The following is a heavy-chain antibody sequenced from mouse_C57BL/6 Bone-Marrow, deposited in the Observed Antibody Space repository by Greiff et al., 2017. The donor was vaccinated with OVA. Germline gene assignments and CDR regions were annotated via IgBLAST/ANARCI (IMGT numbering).Heavy chain of an antibody. V-gene: IGHV1-59*01. CDR1: GYTFTSYW. CDR2: IDPSDSYT. D-gene: IGHD1-1*01. Sequence: QVQLQQPGAELVRPGPSVKLSCKASGYTFTSYWMHWVKQRPGQGLEWIGVIDPSDSYTNYNPKFKGKATLTVDTSSSTAYMPLSSLTSEDSAVYYGAREYYGSSLYWYFDVWGRGTTVTVSS. J-gene: IGHJ1*03. CDR3: AREYYGSSLYWYFDV.